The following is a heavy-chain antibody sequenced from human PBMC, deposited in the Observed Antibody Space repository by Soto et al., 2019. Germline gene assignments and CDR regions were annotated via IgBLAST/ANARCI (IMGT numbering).Heavy chain of an antibody. D-gene: IGHD4-4*01. V-gene: IGHV4-59*01. J-gene: IGHJ3*02. CDR1: GGSISSYY. CDR3: ARDSVSNYVYYGDLDAFDI. CDR2: IYYSGST. Sequence: SETLSLTCTFSGGSISSYYWSWIRQPPGKGLEWIGYIYYSGSTNYNPSLKSRVTISVDTSKNQFSLKLRSLRSDDTAVYYCARDSVSNYVYYGDLDAFDIWGQGTMVTVSS.